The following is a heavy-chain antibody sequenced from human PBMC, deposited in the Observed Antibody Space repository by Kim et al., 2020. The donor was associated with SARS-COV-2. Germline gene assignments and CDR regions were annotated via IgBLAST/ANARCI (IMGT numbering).Heavy chain of an antibody. Sequence: KGRFTISRDNSKNTLYLQMNSLRAEDTAVYYCARDLLWFGEIRYYGMDVWGQGTTVTVSS. J-gene: IGHJ6*02. V-gene: IGHV3-30*01. D-gene: IGHD3-10*01. CDR3: ARDLLWFGEIRYYGMDV.